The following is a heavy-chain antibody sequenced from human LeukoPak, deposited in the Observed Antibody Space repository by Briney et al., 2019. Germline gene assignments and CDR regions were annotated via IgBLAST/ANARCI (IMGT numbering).Heavy chain of an antibody. Sequence: GGSLRLSCAASGFTFSSYSMNWVRQAPGKGLEWVSSISSSSSYIYHADSVKGRFTISRDNAKNSLYLQMNSLRAEDTAAYYCARDLPVVDYYGMDVWGQGTTVTVSS. V-gene: IGHV3-21*01. J-gene: IGHJ6*02. CDR2: ISSSSSYI. CDR3: ARDLPVVDYYGMDV. CDR1: GFTFSSYS.